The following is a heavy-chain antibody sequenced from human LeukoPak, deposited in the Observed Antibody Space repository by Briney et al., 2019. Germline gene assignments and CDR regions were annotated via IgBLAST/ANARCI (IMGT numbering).Heavy chain of an antibody. D-gene: IGHD2-8*01. CDR2: INPNSGGT. J-gene: IGHJ4*02. Sequence: ASVKVSCKASGYTFTGYYIHWVRQAPAQGLEWMGWINPNSGGTNYAQKFQGRVTMTRNTSISTAYMELSRLRSDDTAVYYCARDSSPYCTNGVCFYSFDYWGQGTLVTVSS. CDR1: GYTFTGYY. V-gene: IGHV1-2*02. CDR3: ARDSSPYCTNGVCFYSFDY.